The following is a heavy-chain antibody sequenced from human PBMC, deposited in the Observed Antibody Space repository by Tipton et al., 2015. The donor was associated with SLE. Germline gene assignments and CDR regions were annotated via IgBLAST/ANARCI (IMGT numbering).Heavy chain of an antibody. CDR2: INHRGST. D-gene: IGHD6-13*01. J-gene: IGHJ4*02. Sequence: LRLSCAVYGGSFSGYYWSWIRQPPGKGLEWIGEINHRGSTNYNPSLKSRVTISIDTSKNQFSLKLSSVTAADTAVYYCARDARYSSRRDFDSWGQGTLVTVSS. CDR3: ARDARYSSRRDFDS. CDR1: GGSFSGYY. V-gene: IGHV4-34*01.